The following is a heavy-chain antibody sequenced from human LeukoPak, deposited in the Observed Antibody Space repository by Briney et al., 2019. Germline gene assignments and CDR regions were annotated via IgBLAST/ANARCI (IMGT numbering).Heavy chain of an antibody. CDR1: GDSISSYY. CDR3: ARGVISTDAFDV. Sequence: PSETLSLTCTVSGDSISSYYWSWIRQPPGKGLEWIGYIYYSGSTIYNPSLKSRVTMSLGTSKNQFSLKLRSVTAADTAVYYCARGVISTDAFDVWGQGTMVTVSS. D-gene: IGHD3-3*02. CDR2: IYYSGST. J-gene: IGHJ3*01. V-gene: IGHV4-59*01.